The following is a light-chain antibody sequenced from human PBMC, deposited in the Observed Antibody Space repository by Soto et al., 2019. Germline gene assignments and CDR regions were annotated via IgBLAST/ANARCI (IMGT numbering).Light chain of an antibody. CDR3: QSYDSSLIVV. Sequence: QSVLTQPPSVSGAPGQRVTISFTGSSSNIGAGYDVHWYQQLPGTAPKLLIYGNSNRPSGVPDRFSGSKSGTSASLAITGLQAEDEADYYCQSYDSSLIVVFGGGTKLTVL. CDR1: SSNIGAGYD. V-gene: IGLV1-40*01. CDR2: GNS. J-gene: IGLJ2*01.